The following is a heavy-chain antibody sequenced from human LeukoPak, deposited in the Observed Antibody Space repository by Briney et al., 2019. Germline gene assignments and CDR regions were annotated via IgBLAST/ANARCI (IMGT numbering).Heavy chain of an antibody. V-gene: IGHV3-48*03. J-gene: IGHJ4*02. CDR2: ISSSGSTI. CDR1: GLNFSSYE. CDR3: ARSDYGGTAGFFDY. Sequence: GGSLRLSCAASGLNFSSYEMNWVRQAPGKGLAGVSYISSSGSTIYYADSVKGRFNIHRDNAKNSLYLQMNSLRAEDTAVYYCARSDYGGTAGFFDYWGQGTLVTVSS. D-gene: IGHD4-17*01.